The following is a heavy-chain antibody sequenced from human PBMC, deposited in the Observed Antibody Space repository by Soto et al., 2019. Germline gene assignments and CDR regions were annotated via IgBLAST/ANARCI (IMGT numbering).Heavy chain of an antibody. Sequence: QVQLVQSGAEVKKPGSSVKVSCKASGGTFSSYAISWVRQAPGQGLEWMGGIIPIFGTANYAQKFQGRVTIAADESTTTAYMGRSSLGSEDTAVYYCAIRRRREYYDSCGYLSVDYGGQGTLVTVSS. CDR1: GGTFSSYA. CDR2: IIPIFGTA. J-gene: IGHJ4*02. D-gene: IGHD3-22*01. CDR3: AIRRRREYYDSCGYLSVDY. V-gene: IGHV1-69*12.